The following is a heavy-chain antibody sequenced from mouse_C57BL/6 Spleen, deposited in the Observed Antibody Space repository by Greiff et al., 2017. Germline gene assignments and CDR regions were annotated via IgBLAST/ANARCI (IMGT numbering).Heavy chain of an antibody. CDR3: ASPSYYGSSYYAMDY. J-gene: IGHJ4*01. Sequence: EVQLQQSGPGLVKPSQSLSLTCSVTGYSITSGYYWNWIRQFPGNKLEWMGYISYDGSNNYNPSLKNRISITRDTSKNQFFLKLNSVTTEDTATYYCASPSYYGSSYYAMDYWGQGTSVTVSS. D-gene: IGHD1-1*01. CDR1: GYSITSGYY. CDR2: ISYDGSN. V-gene: IGHV3-6*01.